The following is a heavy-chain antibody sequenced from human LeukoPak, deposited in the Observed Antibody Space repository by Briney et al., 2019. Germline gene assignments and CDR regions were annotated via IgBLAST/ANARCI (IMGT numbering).Heavy chain of an antibody. J-gene: IGHJ4*02. CDR1: RFTFNTSD. CDR3: ARMGGNLSR. CDR2: ISSSGAKM. Sequence: GGSLRLSCEVSRFTFNTSDMNWVRQTPGKGLDWVSYISSSGAKMFYAESVRGRFTISRDNGKNSVYLQMNSLRPDDTAVYYCARMGGNLSRWGQGTLVTVSS. D-gene: IGHD1-26*01. V-gene: IGHV3-48*03.